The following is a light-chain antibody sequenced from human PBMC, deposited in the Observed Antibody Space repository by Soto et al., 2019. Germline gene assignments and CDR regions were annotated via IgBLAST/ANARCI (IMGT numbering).Light chain of an antibody. CDR3: QQYHTSSIT. V-gene: IGKV1-5*01. Sequence: DIQMTQSPSTLSASVGGRVTITCRASQSVGTWVAWYQQKPGKAPKLLIFGASNLESGVPSRFSGTGSGTEFTLSIDSLQPDDFATYYCQQYHTSSITFGQGTRLEIK. CDR2: GAS. J-gene: IGKJ5*01. CDR1: QSVGTW.